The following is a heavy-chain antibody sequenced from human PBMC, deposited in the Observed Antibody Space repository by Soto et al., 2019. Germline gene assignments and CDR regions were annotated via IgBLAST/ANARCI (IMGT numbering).Heavy chain of an antibody. V-gene: IGHV4-59*01. CDR3: ARYSYGSDYYFDY. CDR2: IYYSGSS. J-gene: IGHJ4*02. CDR1: GGSIKSYY. Sequence: SETLSLTCTVSGGSIKSYYWSWIRQPPGKGLEWIGSIYYSGSSNSGPSLKSRVTMSVDTSKNQFSLKLSAVIAADTAMYYCARYSYGSDYYFDYWGQGTLVTVSS. D-gene: IGHD3-10*01.